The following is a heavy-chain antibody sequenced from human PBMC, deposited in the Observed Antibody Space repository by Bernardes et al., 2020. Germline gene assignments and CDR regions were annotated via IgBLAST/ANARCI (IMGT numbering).Heavy chain of an antibody. CDR3: ARNFNYYYYYGMDV. CDR2: INHSGST. Sequence: SETLSLTCAVYGGSFSGYYWSWIRQPPGKGLEWIWEINHSGSTNYNPSLKSRVTISVDTSKNQFSLKLSSVTAADTAVYYCARNFNYYYYYGMDVWGQGTTVTVSS. J-gene: IGHJ6*02. CDR1: GGSFSGYY. V-gene: IGHV4-34*01.